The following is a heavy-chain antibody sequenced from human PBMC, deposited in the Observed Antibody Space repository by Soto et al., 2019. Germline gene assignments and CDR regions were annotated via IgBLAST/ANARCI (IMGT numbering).Heavy chain of an antibody. J-gene: IGHJ6*02. CDR3: AREWGLLPYYVMNV. Sequence: PSETLSFTCIVSGDSVTSGSYYWTWLRQPPGKGPEWIGYISYTGRTKYNPSLQSRVTISVDTSKNDFSLNLSSVTAADTAVYFCAREWGLLPYYVMNVWGQGTAVTVSS. CDR2: ISYTGRT. D-gene: IGHD7-27*01. CDR1: GDSVTSGSYY. V-gene: IGHV4-61*03.